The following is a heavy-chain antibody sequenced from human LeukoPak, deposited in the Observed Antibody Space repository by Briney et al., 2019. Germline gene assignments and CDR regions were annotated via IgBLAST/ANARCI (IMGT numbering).Heavy chain of an antibody. V-gene: IGHV4-34*01. CDR2: INHSGST. CDR1: GFTFSNYA. J-gene: IGHJ4*02. CDR3: ARHPKLSPLDY. D-gene: IGHD2-15*01. Sequence: GSLRLSCAASGFTFSNYAMHWVRQPPGKGLEWIGEINHSGSTNYNPSLKSRVTISVDTSKNQFSLKLSSVTAADTAVYYCARHPKLSPLDYWGQGTLVTVSS.